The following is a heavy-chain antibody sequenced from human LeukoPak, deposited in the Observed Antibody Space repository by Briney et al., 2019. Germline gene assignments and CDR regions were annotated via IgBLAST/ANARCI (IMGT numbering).Heavy chain of an antibody. V-gene: IGHV4-39*01. D-gene: IGHD2-15*01. Sequence: SETLSLTCSVSGVSIYSSTYYWAWIRQPPGKGLEFIGSIYYNEDTFHNPSLKSRLTISVDTSANLFSLRLPSVTAADTATYYCARQLAAGNDGFDVWGQGTVVTVSS. CDR1: GVSIYSSTYY. CDR3: ARQLAAGNDGFDV. J-gene: IGHJ3*01. CDR2: IYYNEDT.